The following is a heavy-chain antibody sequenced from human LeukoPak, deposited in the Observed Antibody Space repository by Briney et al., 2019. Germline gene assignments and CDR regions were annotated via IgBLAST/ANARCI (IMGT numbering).Heavy chain of an antibody. CDR3: ALGPVWGSYRFDY. CDR2: MYYTGTI. Sequence: SETLSLTCTVSGDSITSSSYYWGWIRQPPGKGLEWIGTMYYTGTIYYNPSLKSRVTISVDTSKNQFSLKLSSVTAADTAVYYCALGPVWGSYRFDYWGQGTLVTVSS. J-gene: IGHJ4*02. CDR1: GDSITSSSYY. V-gene: IGHV4-39*07. D-gene: IGHD3-16*02.